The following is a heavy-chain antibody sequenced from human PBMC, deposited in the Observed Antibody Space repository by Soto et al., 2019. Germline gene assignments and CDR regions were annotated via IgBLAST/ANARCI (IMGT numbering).Heavy chain of an antibody. CDR2: INHSGST. V-gene: IGHV4-34*01. CDR1: GGSFSGYY. J-gene: IGHJ3*02. Sequence: SETLSLTCAVYGGSFSGYYWSWIRQPPGKGLEWIGEINHSGSTNYNPSLKSRVTISVDTSKNQFSLKLSSVTAADTAVYYCERAYTCNYGCAFDIWGQGTMVTVSS. D-gene: IGHD1-7*01. CDR3: ERAYTCNYGCAFDI.